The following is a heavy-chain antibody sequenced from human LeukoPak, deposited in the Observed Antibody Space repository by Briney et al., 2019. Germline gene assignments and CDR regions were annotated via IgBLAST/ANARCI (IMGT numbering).Heavy chain of an antibody. J-gene: IGHJ4*02. CDR3: ARVAGYTSMITVYYFDY. CDR1: GGSISSYY. V-gene: IGHV4-59*01. D-gene: IGHD5-18*01. CDR2: IYYSGST. Sequence: PSETLSLTCTVSGGSISSYYWSWIRQPPGKGLEWIGYIYYSGSTSYNPSLKSRVTISVDTSKNQFSLKLSSVTAADTAVYYCARVAGYTSMITVYYFDYWGQGTLVTVSS.